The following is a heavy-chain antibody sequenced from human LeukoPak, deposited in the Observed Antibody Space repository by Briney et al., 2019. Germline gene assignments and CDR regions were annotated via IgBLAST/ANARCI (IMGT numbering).Heavy chain of an antibody. V-gene: IGHV4-34*01. CDR1: GGSFSGYY. J-gene: IGHJ4*02. CDR3: ARGTGSVSRRYDY. CDR2: INHSGST. Sequence: PSETLSLTCAVYGGSFSGYYWSWIRQPPGKGLEWIGEINHSGSTNYNPSLKSRVTISVDTSKNQFSLKLSSVTAADTAVYYCARGTGSVSRRYDYWGQGTLVTVSS. D-gene: IGHD3-10*01.